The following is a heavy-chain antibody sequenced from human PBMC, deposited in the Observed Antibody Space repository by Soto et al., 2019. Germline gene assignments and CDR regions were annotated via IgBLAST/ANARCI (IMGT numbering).Heavy chain of an antibody. V-gene: IGHV3-30-3*01. CDR3: ARGDTAMVSEVLDY. D-gene: IGHD5-18*01. Sequence: QVQLVESGGGVVQPGRSLRLSCAASGFTFSNYAMHWVRRAPGKGLEWVAVISYDGSSKYYADSVKGRFTISRDSSAKTLYMEMNGLRGEDTAVYYCARGDTAMVSEVLDYWGQGNLVIVSS. CDR2: ISYDGSSK. J-gene: IGHJ4*02. CDR1: GFTFSNYA.